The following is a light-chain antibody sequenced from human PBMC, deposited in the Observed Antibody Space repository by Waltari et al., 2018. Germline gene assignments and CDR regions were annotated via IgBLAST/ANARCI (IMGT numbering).Light chain of an antibody. CDR1: QSVSSN. V-gene: IGKV3-15*01. CDR2: GAS. Sequence: EIVVTQSPATLSVSPGERVTLSCRASQSVSSNLAWYQQKPGQAPRLLIHGASTRATGIPARFSGTGSGTEFTLTISSLQAEDVAVYYCQQYYSTPYTFGQGTKLEIK. CDR3: QQYYSTPYT. J-gene: IGKJ2*01.